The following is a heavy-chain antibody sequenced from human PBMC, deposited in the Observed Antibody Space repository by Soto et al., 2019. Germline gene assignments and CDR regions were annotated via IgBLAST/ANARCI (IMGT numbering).Heavy chain of an antibody. CDR2: ISSSSSYI. V-gene: IGHV3-21*01. J-gene: IGHJ4*02. D-gene: IGHD2-21*02. Sequence: PGGSLRLSCAASGFTFSSYSMNWVRQAPGKGLEWVSSISSSSSYIYYADSVKGRFTISRDNAKNSLYLQMNSLRAEDTAVYYCARDHVLTLRDIDYWGQGTLVTVSS. CDR1: GFTFSSYS. CDR3: ARDHVLTLRDIDY.